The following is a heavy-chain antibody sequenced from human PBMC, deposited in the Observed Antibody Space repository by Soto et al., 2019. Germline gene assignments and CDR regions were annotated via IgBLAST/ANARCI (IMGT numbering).Heavy chain of an antibody. Sequence: GGSLRLSCAASVFTFSDFVMSWVRQVPGKGLEWVSAITGSGGSAYYADSVKGRFTISRDNSKRTVFLEVSSLGAADTAVYYCAVHLGQNYYRLDVWGQGTTVTVSS. V-gene: IGHV3-23*01. CDR2: ITGSGGSA. D-gene: IGHD3-22*01. J-gene: IGHJ6*02. CDR3: AVHLGQNYYRLDV. CDR1: VFTFSDFV.